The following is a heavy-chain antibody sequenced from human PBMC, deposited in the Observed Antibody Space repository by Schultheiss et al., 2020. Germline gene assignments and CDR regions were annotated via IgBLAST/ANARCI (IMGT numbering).Heavy chain of an antibody. CDR3: ARRNSSIAALTV. Sequence: SETLSLTCTVSGGSISSGGYYWSWIRQPPGKGLEWIGEINHSGSTYYNPSLKSRVTISVDTSKNQFSLKLSSVTAADTAVYYCARRNSSIAALTVWGKGTTVTVSS. J-gene: IGHJ6*04. V-gene: IGHV4-39*01. CDR2: INHSGST. D-gene: IGHD6-6*01. CDR1: GGSISSGGYY.